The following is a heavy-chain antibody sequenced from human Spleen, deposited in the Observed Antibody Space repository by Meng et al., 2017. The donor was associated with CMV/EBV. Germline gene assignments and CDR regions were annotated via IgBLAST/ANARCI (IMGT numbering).Heavy chain of an antibody. CDR3: AREGCTSTTCYPLSDIYL. CDR2: ISSSSGSS. J-gene: IGHJ4*02. CDR1: GFTFSSYS. Sequence: GESLKISCAASGFTFSSYSMNWVRQAPGRGLEWVSSISSSSGSSGYADSVKGRFTISRDNAKNSLYLQMNSLRVDDTAVYYCAREGCTSTTCYPLSDIYLWGQGTLVTVSS. D-gene: IGHD2-2*01. V-gene: IGHV3-21*01.